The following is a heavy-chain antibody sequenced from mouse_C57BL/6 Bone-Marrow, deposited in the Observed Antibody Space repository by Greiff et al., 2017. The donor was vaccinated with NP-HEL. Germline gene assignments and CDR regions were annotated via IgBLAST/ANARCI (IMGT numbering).Heavy chain of an antibody. D-gene: IGHD3-2*02. CDR3: AIQLRLRGAWFAY. CDR2: IHPNSGST. J-gene: IGHJ3*01. Sequence: QVQLQQPGAELVKPGASVKLSCKASGYTFTSYWMHWVKQRPGQGLEWIGMIHPNSGSTNYNEKFKSKATLTVDKSSSTAYMQLSSLTSEDSAVYYCAIQLRLRGAWFAYWGQGTLVTVSA. V-gene: IGHV1-64*01. CDR1: GYTFTSYW.